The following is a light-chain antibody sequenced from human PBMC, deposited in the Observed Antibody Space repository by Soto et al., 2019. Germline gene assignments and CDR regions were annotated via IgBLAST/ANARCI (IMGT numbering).Light chain of an antibody. CDR2: GAS. CDR1: PSVSSN. CDR3: QQYIRWPLT. Sequence: EIVLTQSPGTLSVSPGERATLSCRASPSVSSNLAWYQQTPGQAPSLLIYGASTRASGTPARFSGSGSGTEFTLTISSLQAEDFAVYYCQQYIRWPLTFGGGTKVDIK. V-gene: IGKV3-15*01. J-gene: IGKJ4*01.